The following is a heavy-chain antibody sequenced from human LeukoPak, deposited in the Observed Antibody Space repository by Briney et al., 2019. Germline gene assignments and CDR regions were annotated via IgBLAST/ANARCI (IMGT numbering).Heavy chain of an antibody. D-gene: IGHD6-6*01. CDR2: IIPILGIA. J-gene: IGHJ4*02. V-gene: IGHV1-69*04. CDR3: ARGGPSSIAARPFHY. Sequence: GASVKVPCKASGGTFSSYAISWVRQAPGQGLEWMGRIIPILGIANYAQKFQGRVTITADKSTSTAYMELSSLRSEDTAVYYCARGGPSSIAARPFHYWGQGTLVTVSS. CDR1: GGTFSSYA.